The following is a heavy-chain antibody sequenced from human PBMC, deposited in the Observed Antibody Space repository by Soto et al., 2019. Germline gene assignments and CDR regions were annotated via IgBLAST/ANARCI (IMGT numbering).Heavy chain of an antibody. J-gene: IGHJ2*01. CDR1: GGSVSSGSYY. CDR2: IYYSGST. V-gene: IGHV4-61*01. Sequence: QVQLQQSGPGLVKPSETLSLTCSVSGGSVSSGSYYWSWIRQPPGQGLEWIGYIYYSGSTNYNPSLKSRVTISVDTSKNHFSLKLTSVTAADTPVYYCARVLDDCSSTSCYTGSWYFDLWGRGTLVTVSS. D-gene: IGHD2-2*02. CDR3: ARVLDDCSSTSCYTGSWYFDL.